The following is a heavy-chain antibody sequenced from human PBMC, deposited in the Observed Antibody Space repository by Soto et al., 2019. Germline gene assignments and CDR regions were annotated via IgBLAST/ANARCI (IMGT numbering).Heavy chain of an antibody. CDR2: ISGSGGSK. V-gene: IGHV3-23*01. J-gene: IGHJ5*02. D-gene: IGHD3-16*01. CDR1: GFTFSSYA. Sequence: PGGSLRLSCAASGFTFSSYAMSWGRQAPGKGLERVSAISGSGGSKYDADSVKGRFTISRDNSKNTLYLQMNGLRAEDTAVYYCAKSVWGSYTSNWFDPWGQGTLVTVSS. CDR3: AKSVWGSYTSNWFDP.